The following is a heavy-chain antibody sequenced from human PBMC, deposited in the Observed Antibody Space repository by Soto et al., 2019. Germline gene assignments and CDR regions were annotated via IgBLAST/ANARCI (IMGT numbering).Heavy chain of an antibody. CDR2: IKQDGSEK. V-gene: IGHV3-7*01. CDR3: ARDADASGWYHYGMDV. D-gene: IGHD6-19*01. J-gene: IGHJ6*02. Sequence: GGSLRLSCAASGFTLSSYWMNWFRQAPGKGPEWVANIKQDGSEKYYGDSVKGRFFISRDNAKNSLYLQLNSLRAEDTAVYYCARDADASGWYHYGMDVWGQGTMVTVSS. CDR1: GFTLSSYW.